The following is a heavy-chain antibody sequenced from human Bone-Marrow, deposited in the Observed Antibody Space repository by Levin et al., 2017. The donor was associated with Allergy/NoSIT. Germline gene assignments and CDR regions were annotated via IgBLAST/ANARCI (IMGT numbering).Heavy chain of an antibody. CDR3: ARGRGKAAAGSCNSCAFDI. CDR2: INSDGSST. V-gene: IGHV3-74*01. CDR1: GFTFSSYW. J-gene: IGHJ3*02. D-gene: IGHD6-13*01. Sequence: GGSLRLSCAASGFTFSSYWMHWVRQAPGKGLVWVSRINSDGSSTSYADSVKGRFTISRDNAKNTLYLQMNSLRAEDTAVYYCARGRGKAAAGSCNSCAFDIWGQGTMVTVSS.